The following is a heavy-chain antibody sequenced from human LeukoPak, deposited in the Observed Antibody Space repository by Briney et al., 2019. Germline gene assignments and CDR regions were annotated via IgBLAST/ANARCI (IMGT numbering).Heavy chain of an antibody. CDR2: ISSSSSYI. D-gene: IGHD5-18*01. CDR3: AEMDTAMVTA. V-gene: IGHV3-21*01. CDR1: GFTFSSYS. Sequence: GGSLRLSCAASGFTFSSYSMNWVRQAPGKGLEWVSSISSSSSYIYYADSVEGRFTISRDNAKNSLYLQMNSLRAEDTAVYYCAEMDTAMVTAWGQGTLVTVSS. J-gene: IGHJ5*02.